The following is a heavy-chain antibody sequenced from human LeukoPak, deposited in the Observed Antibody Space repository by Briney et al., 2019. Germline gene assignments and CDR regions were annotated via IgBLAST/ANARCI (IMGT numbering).Heavy chain of an antibody. D-gene: IGHD4-17*01. Sequence: ASVKVSCKASGYTFTNYGFSWVRQAPGQGLEWMGWISAYNGNTNYAQKLLGRVTMTTDTSTSTAYMELRSLRSDDTAVYYCARIPMDYGDYSHDYWGQGTLVTVSS. V-gene: IGHV1-18*01. J-gene: IGHJ4*02. CDR3: ARIPMDYGDYSHDY. CDR1: GYTFTNYG. CDR2: ISAYNGNT.